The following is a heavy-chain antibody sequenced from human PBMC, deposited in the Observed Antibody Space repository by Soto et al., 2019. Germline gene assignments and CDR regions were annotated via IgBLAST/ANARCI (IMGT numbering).Heavy chain of an antibody. CDR2: ISYDGSNK. CDR1: GFTFSSYA. D-gene: IGHD3-3*01. V-gene: IGHV3-30-3*01. CDR3: ARGPVFYDFWSGDYYYGMDV. J-gene: IGHJ6*02. Sequence: PGGSLRLSCAASGFTFSSYAMHWVRQAPGKGLEWVAVISYDGSNKYYADSVKGRFTISRDNSKNTLYLQMNSLRAEDTAVYYCARGPVFYDFWSGDYYYGMDVWGQGTTVTVSS.